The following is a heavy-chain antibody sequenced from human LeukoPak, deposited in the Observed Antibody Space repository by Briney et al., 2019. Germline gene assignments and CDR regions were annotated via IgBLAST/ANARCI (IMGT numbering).Heavy chain of an antibody. CDR2: ISSSGSTI. CDR1: GFTFSSYS. CDR3: AGEFYDSSGYYAEREYFQH. J-gene: IGHJ1*01. D-gene: IGHD3-22*01. V-gene: IGHV3-48*04. Sequence: GGSLRLSCTVSGFTFSSYSMNWVRQAPGEGREWVSYISSSGSTIYYADSVKGRFPISRDTAKNSLYLQMNSLRAEDTAVYYCAGEFYDSSGYYAEREYFQHWGQGTLVTVSS.